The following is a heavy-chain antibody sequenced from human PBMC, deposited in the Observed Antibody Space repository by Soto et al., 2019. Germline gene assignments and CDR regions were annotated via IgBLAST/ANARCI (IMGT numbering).Heavy chain of an antibody. CDR2: IAWNSDII. V-gene: IGHV3-9*01. J-gene: IGHJ6*02. CDR3: AKDHYGSAIYGMDV. D-gene: IGHD3-10*01. Sequence: EVQLVESGGGLVQPGRSLRLSCAASGFSFEDYAMHWVRQAPGKGLGWVSGIAWNSDIIGYVDSVKGRFTISRDNGKNSLYLQMNSLRPEDTALYYCAKDHYGSAIYGMDVWGQGTTVTVSS. CDR1: GFSFEDYA.